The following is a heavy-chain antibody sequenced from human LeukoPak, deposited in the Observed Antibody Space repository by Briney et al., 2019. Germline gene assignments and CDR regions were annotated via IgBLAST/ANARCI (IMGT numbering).Heavy chain of an antibody. Sequence: GGSLRLSCAASGFTFSSYWMHWVRQVPGKGLVWVSRINSDGSTTNYADSVGGRFTISRDNAKTTLYLQMNSLRAEDTAVYYCARGARDGYKNTLDNWGKEILVTVS. V-gene: IGHV3-74*01. CDR1: GFTFSSYW. CDR2: INSDGSTT. CDR3: ARGARDGYKNTLDN. J-gene: IGHJ4*02. D-gene: IGHD5-24*01.